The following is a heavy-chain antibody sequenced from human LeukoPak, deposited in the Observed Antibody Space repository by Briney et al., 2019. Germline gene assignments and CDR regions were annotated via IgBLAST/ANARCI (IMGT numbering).Heavy chain of an antibody. CDR1: GFTFSSYS. CDR3: ASIKAAASKRDY. J-gene: IGHJ4*02. Sequence: GGSLRLSCAASGFTFSSYSMNWVRQAPGKGLEWDSSISSSSSYIYYADSVKGRFTISRDNAKNSLYLQMNSLRAEDTALYYCASIKAAASKRDYWGQGTLVTVSS. V-gene: IGHV3-21*01. CDR2: ISSSSSYI. D-gene: IGHD6-13*01.